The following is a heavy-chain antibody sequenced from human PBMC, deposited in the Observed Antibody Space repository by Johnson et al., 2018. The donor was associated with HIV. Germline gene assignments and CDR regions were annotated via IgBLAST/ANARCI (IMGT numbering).Heavy chain of an antibody. CDR3: AKDGGGWSYSLEV. J-gene: IGHJ3*01. D-gene: IGHD3-16*01. Sequence: VQLVESGGGLVQPGGSLRLSCAASGFTFSDHYMSWIRQAPEKGLEWVSYISGSGDTIYYADSVKGRFTISRDSAKNSLYLQMNSLRTEDTGLYYGAKDGGGWSYSLEVWGQGTMVSVSS. CDR1: GFTFSDHY. V-gene: IGHV3-11*04. CDR2: ISGSGDTI.